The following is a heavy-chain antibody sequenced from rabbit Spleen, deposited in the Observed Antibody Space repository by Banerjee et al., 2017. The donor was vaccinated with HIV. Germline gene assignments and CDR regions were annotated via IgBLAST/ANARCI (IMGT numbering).Heavy chain of an antibody. J-gene: IGHJ4*01. V-gene: IGHV1S40*01. CDR3: ARVGGVGVYGYATL. D-gene: IGHD6-1*01. CDR2: IDTGSSGFT. CDR1: GVSFSGNSY. Sequence: QSLEESGGDLVKPGASLTLTSIASGVSFSGNSYMCWVRQAPGKGLEWIACIDTGSSGFTYFASWAKGRFTISSHNAQNTLYLQLKSLTAADSATYFCARVGGVGVYGYATLWGPGTLVTVS.